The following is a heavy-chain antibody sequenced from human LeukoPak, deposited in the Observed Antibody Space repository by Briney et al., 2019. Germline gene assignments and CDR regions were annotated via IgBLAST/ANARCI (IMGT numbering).Heavy chain of an antibody. D-gene: IGHD3-10*01. CDR1: GFTFSDYY. CDR3: ASSLKVYGSGSRIDY. Sequence: PGGSLRLSCAASGFTFSDYYMSWIRQAPGKGLEWVSYISSSGSTIYYADSVKGRFTISRDNAKNSLYLQMNSLRAGDTAVYYCASSLKVYGSGSRIDYWGQGTLVTVSS. CDR2: ISSSGSTI. V-gene: IGHV3-11*01. J-gene: IGHJ4*02.